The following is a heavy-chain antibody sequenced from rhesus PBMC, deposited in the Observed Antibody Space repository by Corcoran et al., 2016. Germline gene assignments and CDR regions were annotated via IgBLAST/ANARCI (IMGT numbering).Heavy chain of an antibody. V-gene: IGHV4-99*01. CDR2: FDGPRGIP. CDR1: GYSVSSGHY. CDR3: VRGTPPDN. D-gene: IGHD5-42*01. J-gene: IGHJ4*01. Sequence: QVQLQESGPGLVKPSETLSLTCAVSGYSVSSGHYWGWVRQPPGKGLEYIGFFDGPRGIPQPYTPSLESRVTISKDTSTNLFFLTLRSVTAADTARYFCVRGTPPDNWGQGVLVTVSS.